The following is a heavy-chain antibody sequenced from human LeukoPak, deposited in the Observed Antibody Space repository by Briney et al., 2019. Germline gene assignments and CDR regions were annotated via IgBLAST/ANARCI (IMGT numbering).Heavy chain of an antibody. CDR3: AKLNASSGRPRGGFDY. CDR2: ISGSGGSP. V-gene: IGHV3-23*01. D-gene: IGHD3-22*01. Sequence: GGSLRLSCAASGFTFSTYAMSWVRQVPGKGLEWVTDISGSGGSPYYADSVKGRFTISRDNSKNTLYLQMNNLRAEDTAIYYSAKLNASSGRPRGGFDYWGQGTLVTVSS. J-gene: IGHJ4*02. CDR1: GFTFSTYA.